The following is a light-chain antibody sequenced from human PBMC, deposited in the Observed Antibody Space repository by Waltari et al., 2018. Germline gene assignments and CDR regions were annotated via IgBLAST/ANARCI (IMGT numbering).Light chain of an antibody. CDR3: HHYGRSLKT. Sequence: ETVLTQSPGTLSLSPGERATLSCRASQSSISSQLAWHQQKPGQAPRLLIHGASIRAPVIPDKFSGSGSGTDFTLTISGLEPEDFAVYYCHHYGRSLKTFGQGTKVEFK. CDR2: GAS. V-gene: IGKV3-20*01. J-gene: IGKJ1*01. CDR1: QSSISSQ.